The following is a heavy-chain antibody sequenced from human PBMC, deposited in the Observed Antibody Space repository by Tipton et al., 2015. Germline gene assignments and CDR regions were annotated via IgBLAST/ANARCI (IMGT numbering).Heavy chain of an antibody. CDR1: GFTFSNYW. Sequence: SLRLSCVASGFTFSNYWMTWVRQAPGKGLEWVANIKPDGSESYYLDSVKGRFTFFRDNAKNSLHLQLNNLRAEDTAVYYCARSGGYAWDSWGQGTLVPV. CDR2: IKPDGSES. CDR3: ARSGGYAWDS. V-gene: IGHV3-7*01. D-gene: IGHD5-12*01. J-gene: IGHJ4*02.